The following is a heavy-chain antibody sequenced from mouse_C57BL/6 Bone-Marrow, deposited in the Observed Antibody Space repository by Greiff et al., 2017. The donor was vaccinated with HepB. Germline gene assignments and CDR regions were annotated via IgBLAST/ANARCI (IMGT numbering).Heavy chain of an antibody. CDR3: VRQRPSYPWFAY. D-gene: IGHD6-5*01. V-gene: IGHV10-1*01. CDR1: GFSFNTYA. J-gene: IGHJ3*01. Sequence: EVKLQESGGGLVQPKGSLKLSCAASGFSFNTYAMNWVRQAPGKGLEWVARIRSKSNNYATYYADSVKDRFTISRDDSESMLYLQMNNLKTEDTAMYYCVRQRPSYPWFAYWGQGTLVTVSA. CDR2: IRSKSNNYAT.